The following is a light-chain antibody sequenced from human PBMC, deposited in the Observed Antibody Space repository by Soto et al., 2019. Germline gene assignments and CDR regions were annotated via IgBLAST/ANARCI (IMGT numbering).Light chain of an antibody. V-gene: IGLV2-14*01. CDR3: SSYTISGTVL. J-gene: IGLJ2*01. CDR1: SSDVCGYYY. CDR2: DVS. Sequence: QSALTQPASVSVSPGQSITSSCTGTSSDVCGYYYVSWYQQHPGNAPKLMIYDVSNRPSGVSDRFSGSKSGNTASLTISGLQAEDEADYYCSSYTISGTVLFXGGTKVTVL.